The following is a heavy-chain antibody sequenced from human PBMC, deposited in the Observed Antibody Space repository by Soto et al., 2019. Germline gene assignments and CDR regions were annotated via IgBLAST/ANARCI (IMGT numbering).Heavy chain of an antibody. J-gene: IGHJ6*02. CDR1: EFTVSNNY. V-gene: IGHV3-66*01. Sequence: XXSLRLSFAASEFTVSNNYMRWVRQAPGKGLEWVSVMYGAGSTYYADSVKGRFTISRDNSKNTLYLQMSSLRAEDTAVYYCARDPAASEYYYYYGMDVWGQGTTVTVSS. D-gene: IGHD2-2*01. CDR2: MYGAGST. CDR3: ARDPAASEYYYYYGMDV.